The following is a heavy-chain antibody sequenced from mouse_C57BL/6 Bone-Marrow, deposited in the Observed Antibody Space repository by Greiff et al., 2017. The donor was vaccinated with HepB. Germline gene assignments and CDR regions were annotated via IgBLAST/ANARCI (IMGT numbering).Heavy chain of an antibody. D-gene: IGHD1-1*01. CDR3: TADGYYGSRGFDY. V-gene: IGHV1-5*01. CDR2: IYPGNSDT. Sequence: EVQLQQSGPVLARPGASVKMSCKTSGYTFTSYWMHWVKQRPGQGLEWIGAIYPGNSDTSYNQKFKGKAKLTAVTSASTAYMELSSLTNEDSAVYYCTADGYYGSRGFDYWGQGTTLTVSS. CDR1: GYTFTSYW. J-gene: IGHJ2*01.